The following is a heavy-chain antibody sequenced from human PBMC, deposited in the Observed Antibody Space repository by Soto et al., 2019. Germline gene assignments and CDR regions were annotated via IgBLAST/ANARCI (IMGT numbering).Heavy chain of an antibody. CDR3: TRSYHSYYFDY. D-gene: IGHD3-16*02. V-gene: IGHV3-15*07. CDR2: IKSKTDGGTT. Sequence: EVQLVESGGGLVKPGGSLRLSCAASDFTFNNAWMNWVRQAPGKGLEWVGRIKSKTDGGTTVYAAPVKGRFTISRDDSKDTLYLQMDSLKIEDTAVYYCTRSYHSYYFDYWGQGTLVTVSS. CDR1: DFTFNNAW. J-gene: IGHJ4*02.